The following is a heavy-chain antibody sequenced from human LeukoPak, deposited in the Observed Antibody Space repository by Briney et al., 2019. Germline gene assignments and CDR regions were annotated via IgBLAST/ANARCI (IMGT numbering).Heavy chain of an antibody. CDR3: ARDSSGYYSHYYYGMDV. V-gene: IGHV1-2*02. D-gene: IGHD3-22*01. J-gene: IGHJ6*02. CDR1: GYTFTGYY. Sequence: ASVKVSCKASGYTFTGYYMHWVRQAPGQGLEWMGWINPNSGGTNYAQKLQGRVTMTTDTSTSTAYMELRSLRSDDTAVYYCARDSSGYYSHYYYGMDVWGQGTTVTVSS. CDR2: INPNSGGT.